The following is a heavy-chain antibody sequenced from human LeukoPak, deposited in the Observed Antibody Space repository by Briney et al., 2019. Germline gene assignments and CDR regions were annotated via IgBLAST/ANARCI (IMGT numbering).Heavy chain of an antibody. J-gene: IGHJ6*02. Sequence: ASVKVSCKASGYTFTGYYMHWVRQAPGQGLEWMGWINPNSGGTNYAQKFQGWVTMTRDTSISTAYMELSRLRSDDTAVYYCARDLGAVGTPFYYGMDVWGQGTTVTVSS. V-gene: IGHV1-2*04. CDR2: INPNSGGT. D-gene: IGHD4-23*01. CDR1: GYTFTGYY. CDR3: ARDLGAVGTPFYYGMDV.